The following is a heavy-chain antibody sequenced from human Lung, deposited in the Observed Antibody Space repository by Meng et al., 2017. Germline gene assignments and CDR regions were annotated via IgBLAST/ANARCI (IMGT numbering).Heavy chain of an antibody. Sequence: QVQLQPWGAGLLKPSETLSPTCAVYGGSFSGYYWSWIRQPPGKGLEWIGEIIDSGSTNYNPSLKSRVTISVDTSKNQFSLRVTSVTAADRAVYYCVRRTYSSGWYFDYWGQGTLVTVSS. D-gene: IGHD6-19*01. CDR1: GGSFSGYY. CDR3: VRRTYSSGWYFDY. V-gene: IGHV4-34*02. CDR2: IIDSGST. J-gene: IGHJ4*02.